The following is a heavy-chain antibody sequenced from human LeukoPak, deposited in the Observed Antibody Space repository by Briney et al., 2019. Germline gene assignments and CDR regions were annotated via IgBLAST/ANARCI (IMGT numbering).Heavy chain of an antibody. D-gene: IGHD3-10*01. CDR1: GGSISSNNW. J-gene: IGHJ5*02. CDR2: IYHSGST. CDR3: ARRGSPRRTYYYGSGSYYLDTPPTWFDP. Sequence: SETLSLTCAVSGGSISSNNWWSWVRQPPGKGLEWIGEIYHSGSTNYNPSLKSRVTISVDTSKNQFSLKLSSVTAADTAVYYCARRGSPRRTYYYGSGSYYLDTPPTWFDPWGQGTLVTVSS. V-gene: IGHV4-4*02.